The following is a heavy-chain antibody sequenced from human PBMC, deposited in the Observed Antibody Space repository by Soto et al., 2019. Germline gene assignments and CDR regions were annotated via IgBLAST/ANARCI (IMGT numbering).Heavy chain of an antibody. D-gene: IGHD3-10*01. CDR3: ARDTDYYGSGRYYKAPYDGMDV. V-gene: IGHV3-48*03. CDR2: IISSGSTI. J-gene: IGHJ6*02. Sequence: GGSLSLSCAASGFTFGRYEMNWVRQAPGKGLEWVSYIISSGSTIYYADSVKGRFTISRDNAKNSLYLQMNSLRAEDTAVYYCARDTDYYGSGRYYKAPYDGMDVWGQGTTVTVSS. CDR1: GFTFGRYE.